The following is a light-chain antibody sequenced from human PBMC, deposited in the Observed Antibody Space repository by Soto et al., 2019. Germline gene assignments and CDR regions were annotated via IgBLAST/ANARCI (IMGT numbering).Light chain of an antibody. CDR2: DVS. CDR1: SSDVGGYDY. Sequence: QSALTQPRSVSGSPGQSVTISCTGTSSDVGGYDYVSWYQQHPGKAPQLMIYDVSKRPSGVPDRFSGSKSGNTASLTISGLQAEDEADYYCCSYAGRYTSRVFGGGTKVTVL. V-gene: IGLV2-11*01. CDR3: CSYAGRYTSRV. J-gene: IGLJ2*01.